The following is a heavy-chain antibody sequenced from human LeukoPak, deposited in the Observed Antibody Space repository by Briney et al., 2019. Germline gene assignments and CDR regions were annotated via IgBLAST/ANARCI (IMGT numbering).Heavy chain of an antibody. Sequence: SETLSLTCTVSGGSISSSSYYWGWIRQPPGKGLEWIGSIYYSGSTYYNPSLKSRVTISVDTSKNQFSLKLSSVTAADTAVYYCARVDRGVIIGNNWFDPWGQGTLVTVSS. CDR1: GGSISSSSYY. D-gene: IGHD3-10*01. CDR3: ARVDRGVIIGNNWFDP. V-gene: IGHV4-39*07. J-gene: IGHJ5*02. CDR2: IYYSGST.